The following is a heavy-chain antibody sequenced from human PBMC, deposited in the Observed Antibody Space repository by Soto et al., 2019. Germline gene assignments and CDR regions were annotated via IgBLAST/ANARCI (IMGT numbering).Heavy chain of an antibody. CDR2: ISGSGGST. CDR3: ARDPERGEVITFGGVIEGDRNINGY. V-gene: IGHV3-23*01. CDR1: GFTFSSYA. D-gene: IGHD3-16*02. J-gene: IGHJ4*02. Sequence: GGSLRLSCAASGFTFSSYAMSWVRQAPGKGLEWVSAISGSGGSTYYADSVKGRFTISRDNSKNTLYLQMNSLRAEDTAVYYCARDPERGEVITFGGVIEGDRNINGYWGKGTLVTVSS.